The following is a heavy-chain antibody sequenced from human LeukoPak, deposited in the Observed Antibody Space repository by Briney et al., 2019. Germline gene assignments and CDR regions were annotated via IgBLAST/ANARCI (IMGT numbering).Heavy chain of an antibody. D-gene: IGHD3-22*01. Sequence: APVKASCKATGYSITSYFLHWVRQAPGQGLEWMGIINPSGGSTNYAQKFQGRVTMTRDTSTSTVYMELSSLRSEDTAVYYCARTNYNDSSAYYDYWGQGSLVTVSS. CDR1: GYSITSYF. CDR3: ARTNYNDSSAYYDY. CDR2: INPSGGST. V-gene: IGHV1-46*01. J-gene: IGHJ4*02.